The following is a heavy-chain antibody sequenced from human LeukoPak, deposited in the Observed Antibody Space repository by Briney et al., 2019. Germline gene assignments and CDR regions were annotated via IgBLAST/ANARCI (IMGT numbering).Heavy chain of an antibody. V-gene: IGHV3-30*03. CDR3: ARDPYSGSYGNYYYYFMDV. Sequence: GRSLRLSCAASGFTFSSYGMHWVRQAPGKGLDWVAVISSDGLNKYYADSVKGRFTISRDNAKNSLYLQMNSLRAEDTAVYYCARDPYSGSYGNYYYYFMDVWGKGTTVTISS. D-gene: IGHD1-26*01. CDR1: GFTFSSYG. J-gene: IGHJ6*03. CDR2: ISSDGLNK.